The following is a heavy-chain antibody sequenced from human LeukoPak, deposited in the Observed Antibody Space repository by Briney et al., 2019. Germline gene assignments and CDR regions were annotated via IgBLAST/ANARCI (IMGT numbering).Heavy chain of an antibody. CDR1: GFTVSSNY. CDR3: ARSPGYSYGSRTYYYYGMDV. D-gene: IGHD5-18*01. CDR2: IYAGGST. Sequence: PGGSLRLSCAASGFTVSSNYMSWVRQAPGKWLEWVSMIYAGGSTYYADSVKGRFTISRDNSKNTLYLQMNSLRAEDTAVYYCARSPGYSYGSRTYYYYGMDVWGQGTTVTVSS. V-gene: IGHV3-66*01. J-gene: IGHJ6*02.